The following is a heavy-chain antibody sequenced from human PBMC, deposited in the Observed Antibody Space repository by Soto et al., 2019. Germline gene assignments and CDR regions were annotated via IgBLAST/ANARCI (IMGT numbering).Heavy chain of an antibody. CDR1: GGSFSGYY. D-gene: IGHD5-12*01. V-gene: IGHV4-34*01. CDR3: ARGSVATIPIYFDY. Sequence: ETLSLTCAVYGGSFSGYYWSWIRQPPGKGLEWIGEINHSGSTNYNPSLKSRVTISVDTSKNQFSLKLSSVTAADTAVYYCARGSVATIPIYFDYWGQGTLVTVSS. J-gene: IGHJ4*02. CDR2: INHSGST.